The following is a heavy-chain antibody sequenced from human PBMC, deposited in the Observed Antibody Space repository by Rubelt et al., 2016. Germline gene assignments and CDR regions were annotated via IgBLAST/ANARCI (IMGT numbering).Heavy chain of an antibody. Sequence: QLQLQESGPGLVKPSETLSLTCTVSGGSISSSSYYWGWIRQPPGKGLEWIGYIYYSGSTNYNPSLKVRVTISVDTSKNQFSLKLSSVTAADTAVYYWARQQATVTTFDYWGQGTLVTVSS. CDR3: ARQQATVTTFDY. J-gene: IGHJ4*02. CDR1: GGSISSSSYY. D-gene: IGHD4-17*01. CDR2: IYYSGST. V-gene: IGHV4-61*05.